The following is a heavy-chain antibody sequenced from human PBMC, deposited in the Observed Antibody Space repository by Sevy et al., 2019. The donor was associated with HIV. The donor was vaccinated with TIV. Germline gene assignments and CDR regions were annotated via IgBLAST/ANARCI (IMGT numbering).Heavy chain of an antibody. V-gene: IGHV4-59*01. J-gene: IGHJ4*02. CDR3: ARAEEVRGVMGPQFDY. Sequence: SETLSLTCTVSGGSISSYYWSWIRQSPGKGLEWIGYIYYSGSTNYNPSLKSRVTISVDTSKNQFSLKLSSMTAADTAVYYCARAEEVRGVMGPQFDYRGQGTLVTVSS. D-gene: IGHD3-10*01. CDR1: GGSISSYY. CDR2: IYYSGST.